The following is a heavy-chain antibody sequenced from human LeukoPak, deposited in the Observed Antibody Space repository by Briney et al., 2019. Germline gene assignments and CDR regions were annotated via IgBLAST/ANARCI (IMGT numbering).Heavy chain of an antibody. CDR3: AKGEGYCGGGTCYRYFDS. Sequence: GGSLRLSCAASGFTFSSYPMSWVRQAPGKGLKWVSIISTDSTYTFYAHSVKGRFTISRDNSKDTLYLQMSSLRVEDTAVYFCAKGEGYCGGGTCYRYFDSWGQGTLVTVSS. J-gene: IGHJ4*02. D-gene: IGHD2-15*01. CDR2: ISTDSTYT. CDR1: GFTFSSYP. V-gene: IGHV3-23*01.